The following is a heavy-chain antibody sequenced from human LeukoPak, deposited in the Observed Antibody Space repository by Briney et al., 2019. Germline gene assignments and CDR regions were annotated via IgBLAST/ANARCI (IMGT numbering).Heavy chain of an antibody. D-gene: IGHD5-24*01. V-gene: IGHV4-39*07. CDR2: IYHSGST. J-gene: IGHJ4*02. CDR1: GASISSAYYF. CDR3: ARVARRWLQLYYFDY. Sequence: SQTLSLTCTVSGASISSAYYFWSWIRQRPGKGLEWIGSIYHSGSTYYNPSLKSRVTISVDTSKNQFSLKLSSVTAADTAVYYCARVARRWLQLYYFDYWGQGTLVTVSS.